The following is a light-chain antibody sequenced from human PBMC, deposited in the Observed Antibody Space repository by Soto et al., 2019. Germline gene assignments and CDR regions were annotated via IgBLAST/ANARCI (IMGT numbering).Light chain of an antibody. Sequence: EIVLTQSPATLSLSPGERATLSCRASQSVSGYLAWYQQKPGQAPRLLIYDASNRATGIPARFSGSGSGTDFTLPISSLEPEDFAVYYCQQRSNWLWTFGQGTKVEIK. CDR3: QQRSNWLWT. V-gene: IGKV3-11*01. J-gene: IGKJ1*01. CDR2: DAS. CDR1: QSVSGY.